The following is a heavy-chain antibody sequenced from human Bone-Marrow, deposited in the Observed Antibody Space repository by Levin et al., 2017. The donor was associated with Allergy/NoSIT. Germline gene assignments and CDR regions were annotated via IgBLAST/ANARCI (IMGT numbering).Heavy chain of an antibody. Sequence: ASVKVSCAASGFTFSSYWMHWVRQAPGKGLVWVSRIYTDGSSTTYADSVKGRFTIARDNAKNTLYLQMNSLRAEESAVYYCARGGYGAGALDYWGQGTLVTVSS. J-gene: IGHJ4*02. V-gene: IGHV3-74*01. CDR1: GFTFSSYW. CDR2: IYTDGSST. CDR3: ARGGYGAGALDY. D-gene: IGHD4-17*01.